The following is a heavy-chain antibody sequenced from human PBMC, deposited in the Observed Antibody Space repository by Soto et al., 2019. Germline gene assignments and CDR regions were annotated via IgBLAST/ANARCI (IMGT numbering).Heavy chain of an antibody. CDR2: ISYDGSNQ. V-gene: IGHV3-30*18. CDR1: GFTFNIYG. Sequence: VKLVESGGGVVQPGGSLRLSCAASGFTFNIYGMHWVRRAPDKGLEWVALISYDGSNQYYADSVKGRYTISRDNSKNTLFLQMNSLRADDKAVYYCAKDQASGQGSFDSWGQGTLVTVSS. CDR3: AKDQASGQGSFDS. J-gene: IGHJ4*02.